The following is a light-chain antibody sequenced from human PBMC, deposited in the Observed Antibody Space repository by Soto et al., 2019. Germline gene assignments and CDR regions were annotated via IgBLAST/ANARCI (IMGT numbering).Light chain of an antibody. CDR3: SAFSSTSTLYV. CDR2: DVS. V-gene: IGLV2-14*01. J-gene: IGLJ1*01. Sequence: QSALTQPASVSGSPRQSITISCTGTSSDVGAYNYVSWYQQHPGKAPKLMIYDVSNRPSGVSNRFSGSKSGNTASLPISGCQAEDEADYYCSAFSSTSTLYVFGTGTKLTVL. CDR1: SSDVGAYNY.